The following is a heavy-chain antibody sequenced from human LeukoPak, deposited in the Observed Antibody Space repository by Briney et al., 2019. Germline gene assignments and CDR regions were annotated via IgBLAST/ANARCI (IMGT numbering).Heavy chain of an antibody. J-gene: IGHJ4*02. D-gene: IGHD2-15*01. CDR3: ARDDCSGGSCYPKLDH. Sequence: SGTLSLTCAVSGGSISSSNWWSWVRQPPGKGLEWIGEIYHSGSTNYNPSLKSRVTISVDKSKNQFSLKLSSVTAADTAVYYCARDDCSGGSCYPKLDHWGQGTLVTVSS. V-gene: IGHV4-4*02. CDR1: GGSISSSNW. CDR2: IYHSGST.